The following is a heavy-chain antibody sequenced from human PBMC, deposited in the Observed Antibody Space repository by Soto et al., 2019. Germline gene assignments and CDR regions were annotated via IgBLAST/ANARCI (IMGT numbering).Heavy chain of an antibody. CDR3: AKGRYFDTSGGCANY. Sequence: VKLLESGGGLVPPGASARLSCITSGFIFDNYAMSWVRQSPRRGLEWVAAISGSGHGTVYTQSVQGRFIISRDKSKKTLFLQMNNLRDEDTAVYYCAKGRYFDTSGGCANYWGLGTLVSVSA. CDR2: ISGSGHGT. CDR1: GFIFDNYA. D-gene: IGHD3-22*01. J-gene: IGHJ4*02. V-gene: IGHV3-23*01.